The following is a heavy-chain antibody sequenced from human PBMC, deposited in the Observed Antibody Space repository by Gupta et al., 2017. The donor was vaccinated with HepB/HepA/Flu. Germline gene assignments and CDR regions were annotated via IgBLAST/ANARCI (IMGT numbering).Heavy chain of an antibody. J-gene: IGHJ5*02. CDR2: IYYSGST. CDR3: ARRLRLLEWGGCFDP. CDR1: GGSISSSSYY. Sequence: QLQLQESGPGLVKPSETLSLTCTVSGGSISSSSYYWGWLRQPPGKGLEWIGSIYYSGSTYTNPSLKSRDTISVDTSKNQFPPKLSSVTAADTGVYYCARRLRLLEWGGCFDPWGQGTLVTVSS. V-gene: IGHV4-39*01. D-gene: IGHD3-3*01.